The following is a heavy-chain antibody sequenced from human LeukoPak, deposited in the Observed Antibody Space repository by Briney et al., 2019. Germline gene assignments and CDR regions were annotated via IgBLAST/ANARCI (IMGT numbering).Heavy chain of an antibody. V-gene: IGHV5-51*01. Sequence: GESLKISCKASGYSSTIYWIGWVRQMPGKGLEWMGIIYPGDSDTRYSPSFQGQVTFSADKSISTAYLQWSSLKASDTAMYYCARQGAYGSYDSWGQGTLVTVSS. CDR2: IYPGDSDT. CDR3: ARQGAYGSYDS. J-gene: IGHJ4*02. CDR1: GYSSTIYW. D-gene: IGHD3-10*01.